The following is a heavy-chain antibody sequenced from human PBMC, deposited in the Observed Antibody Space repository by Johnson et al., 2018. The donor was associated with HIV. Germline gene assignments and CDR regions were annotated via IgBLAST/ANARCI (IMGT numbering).Heavy chain of an antibody. CDR3: AKGTQYSSSWRIDAFDI. V-gene: IGHV3-23*04. D-gene: IGHD6-13*01. CDR2: ISGSGGST. J-gene: IGHJ3*02. CDR1: GFTVSSNY. Sequence: VQLVESGGGLVQPGGSLRLSCAASGFTVSSNYMSWVRQAPGKGLEWVSAISGSGGSTYYADSVKGRFTISRDNSKNTLYLQMNSLRAEDTAVYYCAKGTQYSSSWRIDAFDIWGQGTMVTVSS.